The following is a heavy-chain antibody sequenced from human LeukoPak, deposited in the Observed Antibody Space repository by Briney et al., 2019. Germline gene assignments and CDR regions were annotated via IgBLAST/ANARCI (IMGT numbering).Heavy chain of an antibody. CDR1: GYSFTSYW. J-gene: IGHJ5*02. CDR2: IYPGDSDT. D-gene: IGHD5-24*01. CDR3: ARQRDGYKVWFDP. V-gene: IGHV5-51*01. Sequence: GESLKISCKGSGYSFTSYWIVWVRQMPGKGLEWMGIIYPGDSDTRYSPSFQGQVTISADKSLSTAYLQWSSLKASDTAMYYCARQRDGYKVWFDPWGQGTLVTVSS.